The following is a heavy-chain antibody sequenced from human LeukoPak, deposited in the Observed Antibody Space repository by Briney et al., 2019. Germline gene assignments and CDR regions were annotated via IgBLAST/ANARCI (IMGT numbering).Heavy chain of an antibody. CDR3: AKGEGGSSSWYDFYGYGMDV. V-gene: IGHV3-30*18. CDR1: GFTFNNFA. Sequence: GGSLRLSCAASGFTFNNFAMHWVRQAPGKGLEWVAVISIDGANTYSADSVKGRFTISRDNSKKTLYLKMNTVRAEDTAVYYCAKGEGGSSSWYDFYGYGMDVWGKGTTVTVSS. CDR2: ISIDGANT. J-gene: IGHJ6*04. D-gene: IGHD2-2*01.